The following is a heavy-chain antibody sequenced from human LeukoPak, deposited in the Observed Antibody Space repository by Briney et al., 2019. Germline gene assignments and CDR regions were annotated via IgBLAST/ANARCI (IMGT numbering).Heavy chain of an antibody. D-gene: IGHD2-21*01. CDR1: GFTFENYG. V-gene: IGHV3-23*01. J-gene: IGHJ4*02. CDR2: ISGRVGPTRR. Sequence: PGGSLRLSCAASGFTFENYGMSWVRQAPGKGLEWVSSISGRVGPTRRSYGDSVKGRFTVPRDNSKNTLYLHMNSLRAEDTAVYYCVKGLIGSLPGDFWGQGTLVTVSS. CDR3: VKGLIGSLPGDF.